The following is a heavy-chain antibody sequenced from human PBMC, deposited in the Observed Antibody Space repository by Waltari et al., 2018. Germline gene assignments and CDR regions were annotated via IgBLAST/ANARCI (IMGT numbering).Heavy chain of an antibody. CDR1: GFDFSIYG. CDR3: ARGVFDS. J-gene: IGHJ5*01. CDR2: VSGTTSYR. Sequence: DVQLVESGGGLVKPGGPLRLSCGAPGFDFSIYGMNWVRQSPGKGLEWVALVSGTTSYRYYADSVKGRFTVSRDNAKTTVYLQMDNLRVEDTAVYYCARGVFDSWGQGTLVTVSS. V-gene: IGHV3-21*01.